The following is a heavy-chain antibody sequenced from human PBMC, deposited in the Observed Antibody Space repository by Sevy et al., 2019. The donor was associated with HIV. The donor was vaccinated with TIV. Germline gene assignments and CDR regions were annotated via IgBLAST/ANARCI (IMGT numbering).Heavy chain of an antibody. V-gene: IGHV3-23*01. CDR3: AKDTDSGSYLNDAFDI. CDR1: GFTFSSFA. Sequence: GGSLRLSCAASGFTFSSFAMSWVRQTPGKGLEWVSGLNGSGGRTYYPDSVKGWVTISRDNSKNKLYLQMNSLRAEDTAVYYCAKDTDSGSYLNDAFDIWGQGTMVTVSS. CDR2: LNGSGGRT. J-gene: IGHJ3*02. D-gene: IGHD1-26*01.